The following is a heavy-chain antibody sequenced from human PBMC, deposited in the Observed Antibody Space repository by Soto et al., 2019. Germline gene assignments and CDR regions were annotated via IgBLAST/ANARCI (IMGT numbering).Heavy chain of an antibody. J-gene: IGHJ6*02. CDR2: INPKSGGT. V-gene: IGHV1-2*04. CDR1: GYSFTDYH. Sequence: SVKVSCEASGYSFTDYHIHWVRQAPGQGLEWLGRINPKSGGTSTSQKFQGWVTMTRDRSISTVYMELTRLRSDDTAVYFCARGHSTDCSNGVCSFFYNHEMDVWGQGTTVTVSS. CDR3: ARGHSTDCSNGVCSFFYNHEMDV. D-gene: IGHD2-8*01.